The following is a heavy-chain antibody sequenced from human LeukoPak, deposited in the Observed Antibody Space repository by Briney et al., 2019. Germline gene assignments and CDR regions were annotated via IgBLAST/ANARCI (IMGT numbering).Heavy chain of an antibody. Sequence: GGSLRLSCAVSGFSFSDYYMSWIRQAPGKGLEWVSYTSSSGSSRYYADSVKGRFTISRDNAKNSLYLQMNSLRAEDTAVYYCARDSGVRSLGAFDIWGQGTMVTVSS. CDR2: TSSSGSSR. CDR1: GFSFSDYY. D-gene: IGHD7-27*01. CDR3: ARDSGVRSLGAFDI. J-gene: IGHJ3*02. V-gene: IGHV3-11*04.